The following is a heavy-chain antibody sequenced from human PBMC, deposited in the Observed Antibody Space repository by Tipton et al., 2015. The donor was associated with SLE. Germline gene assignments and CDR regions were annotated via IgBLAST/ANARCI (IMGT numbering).Heavy chain of an antibody. CDR1: GFTFDDYA. J-gene: IGHJ4*02. CDR3: ALAGKVGY. Sequence: SLRLSCAASGFTFDDYAMHWVRQAPGKGLEWVSGISWNSGSIGYADSVKGRFTISRDNAKNSLYLQMNSLRAEDTALYYCALAGKVGYWGQGTLVTVSS. CDR2: ISWNSGSI. V-gene: IGHV3-9*01. D-gene: IGHD6-13*01.